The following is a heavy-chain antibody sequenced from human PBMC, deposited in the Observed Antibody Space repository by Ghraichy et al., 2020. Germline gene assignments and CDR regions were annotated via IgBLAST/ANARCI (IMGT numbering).Heavy chain of an antibody. CDR1: GGSISSSSYY. CDR3: ARGNYYDSSGYDTSDAFDI. V-gene: IGHV4-39*07. Sequence: SETLSLTCTVSGGSISSSSYYWGWIRQPPGKGLEWIGSIYYSGSTYYNPSLKSRVTISVDTSKNQFSLKLSSVTAADTAVYYCARGNYYDSSGYDTSDAFDIWGQGTMVTVSS. J-gene: IGHJ3*02. CDR2: IYYSGST. D-gene: IGHD3-22*01.